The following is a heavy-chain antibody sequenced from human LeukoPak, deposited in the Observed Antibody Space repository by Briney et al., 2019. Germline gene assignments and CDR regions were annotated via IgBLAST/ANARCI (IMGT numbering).Heavy chain of an antibody. D-gene: IGHD5-18*01. Sequence: GAAVKVSCKASGYTFTSYYMHWVRQAPGQGLEWMGIINPSGGSTSYAQKFQGRVTMTRDTSTSTVYMELSSLRSEDTAVYYCARLTSRYSYGTYYFDYWGQGTLVTVSS. V-gene: IGHV1-46*01. CDR2: INPSGGST. J-gene: IGHJ4*02. CDR1: GYTFTSYY. CDR3: ARLTSRYSYGTYYFDY.